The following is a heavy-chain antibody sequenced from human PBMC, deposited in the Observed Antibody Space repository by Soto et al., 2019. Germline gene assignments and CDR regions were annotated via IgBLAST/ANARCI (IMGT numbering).Heavy chain of an antibody. CDR2: INHSGST. CDR1: GGSFSGYY. J-gene: IGHJ5*02. CDR3: ARVEAAAFDP. Sequence: PSETLSLTCAVYGGSFSGYYWSWIRQPPGKGLEWIGEINHSGSTNYNPSLKSRVTISVDTSKNQFSLKLSSVTAADTAVYYCARVEAAAFDPWGQGTLVTVS. D-gene: IGHD6-13*01. V-gene: IGHV4-34*01.